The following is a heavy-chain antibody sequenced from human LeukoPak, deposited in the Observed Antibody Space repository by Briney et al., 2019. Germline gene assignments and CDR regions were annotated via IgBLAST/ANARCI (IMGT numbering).Heavy chain of an antibody. CDR2: IRYDGSNK. D-gene: IGHD3-16*01. CDR1: GFTFSSYG. Sequence: GGSLRLSCAASGFTFSSYGMHWIRQAPGKWLECVASIRYDGSNKYYADSAKDRFTISRDNSKNTLYLQMNSLRAEDTAVYYCAKDPGDGPHGQGGYYYMDVWGKGTTVTVSS. CDR3: AKDPGDGPHGQGGYYYMDV. V-gene: IGHV3-30*02. J-gene: IGHJ6*03.